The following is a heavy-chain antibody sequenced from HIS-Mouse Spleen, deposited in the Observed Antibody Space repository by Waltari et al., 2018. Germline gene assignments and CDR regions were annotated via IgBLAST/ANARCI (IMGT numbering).Heavy chain of an antibody. CDR1: GGSIRRLSYY. J-gene: IGHJ2*01. D-gene: IGHD6-13*01. CDR3: AREIPYSSSWYDWYFDL. CDR2: IYYSGTT. Sequence: QLQLQESGPGLVKPSEPLSLTCTVSGGSIRRLSYYSCWIRQPPGKGLEWIGSIYYSGTTYYNPSIKSRVTISVDTSKNQFSLKLSSVTAADTAVYYCAREIPYSSSWYDWYFDLWGRGTLVTVSS. V-gene: IGHV4-39*07.